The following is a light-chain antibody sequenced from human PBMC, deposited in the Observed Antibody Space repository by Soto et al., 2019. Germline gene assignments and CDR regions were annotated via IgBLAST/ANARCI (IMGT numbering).Light chain of an antibody. CDR2: WAS. V-gene: IGKV4-1*01. CDR1: QNLLFSSNNKNS. J-gene: IGKJ2*01. CDR3: QQYHTTPNT. Sequence: DVVMTQSPDSLAVSLGERAAINCKSSQNLLFSSNNKNSLAWYQQKPGQPPKLLIYWASTRESGAPDRFRGSGSGRDFPLTISSLQAEDVAVYYCQQYHTTPNTFGQGTKVELK.